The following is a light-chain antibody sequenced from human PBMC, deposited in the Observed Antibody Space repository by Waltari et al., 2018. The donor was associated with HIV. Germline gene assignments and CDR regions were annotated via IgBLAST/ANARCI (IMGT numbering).Light chain of an antibody. J-gene: IGKJ4*01. CDR1: QSVFWDSNNKNY. CDR3: QQYYSNPLT. Sequence: DIVMTQSPDSLAVSLGERATINCKSSQSVFWDSNNKNYLAWYQRKPGQPPKLLIRWAATREFGVPDRVSGSGSGTDFTLTISSLQAEDVAIYFCQQYYSNPLTFGGGTKVEIK. CDR2: WAA. V-gene: IGKV4-1*01.